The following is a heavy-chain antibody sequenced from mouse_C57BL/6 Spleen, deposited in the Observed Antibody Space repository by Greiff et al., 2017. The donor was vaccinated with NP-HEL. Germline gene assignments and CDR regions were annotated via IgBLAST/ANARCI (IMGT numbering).Heavy chain of an antibody. Sequence: EVQGVESGGGLVKPGGSLKLSCAASGFTFSSYAMSWVRQTPEKRLEWVATISDGGSYTYYPDNVKGRFTISRDNDKNNLYLQMIHLKSEDTAMYYCARDGGSGYFDYWGQGTTLTVSS. J-gene: IGHJ2*01. CDR1: GFTFSSYA. CDR2: ISDGGSYT. CDR3: ARDGGSGYFDY. D-gene: IGHD3-2*02. V-gene: IGHV5-4*01.